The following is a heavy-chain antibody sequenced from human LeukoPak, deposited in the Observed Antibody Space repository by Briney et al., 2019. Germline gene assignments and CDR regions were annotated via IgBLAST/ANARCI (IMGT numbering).Heavy chain of an antibody. CDR2: ISSSSSYI. CDR3: ARARGWNYDN. D-gene: IGHD1-7*01. CDR1: GFTLSGYS. V-gene: IGHV3-21*01. J-gene: IGHJ4*02. Sequence: GGSLRLSCATSGFTLSGYSMNWVRQAPGKGLEWVSSISSSSSYIYYADSMKGRFTISRDNAKNSLYLQMNSLRAEDTAVYYCARARGWNYDNWGQGTLVTVSS.